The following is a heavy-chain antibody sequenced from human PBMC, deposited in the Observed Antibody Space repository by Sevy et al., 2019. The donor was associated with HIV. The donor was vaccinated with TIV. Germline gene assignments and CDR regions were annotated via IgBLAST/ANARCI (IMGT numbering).Heavy chain of an antibody. D-gene: IGHD5-12*01. Sequence: SETLSLTCTVSYGSIIGYHWSWIRQPPGKTLEYVGYISYTGDTNSNPSLNSRVTMSVDTFKNQFSLKVTSVTAADTAVYYCARAPPVRSGDDSLNWFDPWGQGTLVTVSS. J-gene: IGHJ5*02. CDR3: ARAPPVRSGDDSLNWFDP. CDR1: YGSIIGYH. CDR2: ISYTGDT. V-gene: IGHV4-59*01.